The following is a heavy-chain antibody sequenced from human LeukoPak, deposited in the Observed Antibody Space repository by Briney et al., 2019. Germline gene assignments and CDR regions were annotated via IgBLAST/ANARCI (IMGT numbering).Heavy chain of an antibody. J-gene: IGHJ3*02. D-gene: IGHD1-26*01. CDR2: ISSSSSYI. CDR3: ARGDEGAGDAFDI. V-gene: IGHV3-21*01. CDR1: GFTSSSYS. Sequence: PGGSLRLSGAASGFTSSSYSMNWVRQAPGKGLKWVSSISSSSSYIYYADSVKGRFTISRDNAKNSLYLQMNSLRAEDTAAYYCARGDEGAGDAFDIWGQGTMDTVSS.